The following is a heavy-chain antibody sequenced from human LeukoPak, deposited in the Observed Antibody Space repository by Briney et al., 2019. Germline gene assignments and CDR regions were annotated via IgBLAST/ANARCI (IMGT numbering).Heavy chain of an antibody. V-gene: IGHV3-30*02. CDR1: GFTFSSYG. J-gene: IGHJ4*02. D-gene: IGHD4-11*01. Sequence: GGSLRLSCAASGFTFSSYGMHWVRQAPGKGLEWVAFIRYDGSNKYYADSVKGRFTISRDNSKNTLYLQMNSLRAEDTAVYYCAKDGRSTGEVNYPPGGLFDYWGQGTLVTVSS. CDR3: AKDGRSTGEVNYPPGGLFDY. CDR2: IRYDGSNK.